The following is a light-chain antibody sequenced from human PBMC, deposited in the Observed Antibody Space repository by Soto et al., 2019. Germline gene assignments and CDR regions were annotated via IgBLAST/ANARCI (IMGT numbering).Light chain of an antibody. Sequence: QSALTQPASVSGSLGQSSSISCTENSSDLTYNSVSWYQHHPTQTPKLIIYDVSYRPSGASTSCSGSQSAGSASLSISGLQAEDAADYYCSSSTPTRGLVFGSGTKVTVL. V-gene: IGLV2-14*01. CDR3: SSSTPTRGLV. CDR2: DVS. J-gene: IGLJ1*01. CDR1: SSDLTYNS.